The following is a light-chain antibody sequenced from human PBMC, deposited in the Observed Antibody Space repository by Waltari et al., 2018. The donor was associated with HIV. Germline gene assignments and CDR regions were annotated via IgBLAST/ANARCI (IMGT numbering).Light chain of an antibody. CDR2: VAS. J-gene: IGKJ4*01. CDR1: QSVRTN. V-gene: IGKV3-15*01. Sequence: EIVMTQSPATLSVSPGERATLSCRASQSVRTNLAWYKQKPGQAPSLLIYVASTRATGLPARFSGSGSGTEFSLTISSLQSEDFAVYFCQQYNNWPPNTFGGGTKVEIK. CDR3: QQYNNWPPNT.